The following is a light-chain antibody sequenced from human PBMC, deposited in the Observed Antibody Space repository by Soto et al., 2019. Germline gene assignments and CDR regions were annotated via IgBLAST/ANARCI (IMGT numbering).Light chain of an antibody. Sequence: QSVLTQPPSASGTPGQTVTISCSGGSSNIGSNSVSWYQQLPGSVPKLLIYTNNQRPSGVPDRFSGSKSGTSASLAVSGLQSEDEGDYYCAAWDDSLNGPVFGGGTKLTVL. CDR3: AAWDDSLNGPV. CDR2: TNN. V-gene: IGLV1-44*01. CDR1: SSNIGSNS. J-gene: IGLJ2*01.